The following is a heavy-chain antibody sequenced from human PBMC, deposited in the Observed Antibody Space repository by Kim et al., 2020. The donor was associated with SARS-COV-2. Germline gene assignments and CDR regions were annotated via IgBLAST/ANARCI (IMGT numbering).Heavy chain of an antibody. D-gene: IGHD6-13*01. Sequence: GGSLRLSCAASGFTFSSYGMHWVRQAPGKGLEWVAVISYDGSNKYYADSVKGRFTISRDNSKNTLYLQMNSLRAEDTAVYYCARDGFRYSSSWYPWVYYYGMDVWGQGTTVTVSS. J-gene: IGHJ6*02. CDR3: ARDGFRYSSSWYPWVYYYGMDV. CDR2: ISYDGSNK. CDR1: GFTFSSYG. V-gene: IGHV3-33*05.